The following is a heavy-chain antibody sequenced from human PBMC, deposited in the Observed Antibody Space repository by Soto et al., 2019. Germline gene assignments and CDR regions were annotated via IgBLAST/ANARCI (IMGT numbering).Heavy chain of an antibody. V-gene: IGHV3-53*02. J-gene: IGHJ5*01. D-gene: IGHD6-19*01. Sequence: EVQLVETGGGLIQPGGSLRLSCAASGFTVSSNYMSWVRQAPVQGPESVSVFYSGGNTYYADSVKGRFTISRDNSKNTLYLQMNSLRAEDTAVYYCAARYSSGWMDSWGQGTLVTVSS. CDR2: FYSGGNT. CDR3: AARYSSGWMDS. CDR1: GFTVSSNY.